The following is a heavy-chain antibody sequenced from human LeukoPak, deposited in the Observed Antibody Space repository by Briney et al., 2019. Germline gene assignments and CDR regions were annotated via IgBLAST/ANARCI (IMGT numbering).Heavy chain of an antibody. CDR1: GGTISSGGYY. D-gene: IGHD5-18*01. CDR3: ARIPIRLLGTSPDY. J-gene: IGHJ4*02. Sequence: PSQTLSLTCTVSGGTISSGGYYWSWIRQHPGKGLEWIGYIYYSGSTYYNPSLKSRVTISVYTPKNQFSLKLSSVTAADTAAYYCARIPIRLLGTSPDYWGQGTLVTVSS. CDR2: IYYSGST. V-gene: IGHV4-31*03.